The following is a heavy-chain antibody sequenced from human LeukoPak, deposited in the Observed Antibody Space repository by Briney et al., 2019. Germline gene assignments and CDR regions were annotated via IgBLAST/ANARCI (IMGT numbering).Heavy chain of an antibody. CDR1: GGSSSGYY. V-gene: IGHV4-34*01. CDR3: ARDLGQYYDTSDNWFDP. J-gene: IGHJ5*02. CDR2: IYYSGNT. Sequence: SETLSLTCAVYGGSSSGYYWGWIRQPPGKGLEWIGSIYYSGNTYYNASLKSRVTISVDTSKNQFSLKFTSVTAADTAVYYCARDLGQYYDTSDNWFDPWGQGTLVTVSS. D-gene: IGHD3-22*01.